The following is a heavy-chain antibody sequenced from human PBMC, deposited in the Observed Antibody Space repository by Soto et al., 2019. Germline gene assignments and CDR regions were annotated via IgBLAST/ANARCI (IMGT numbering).Heavy chain of an antibody. CDR2: MYWDDDK. CDR3: AHKLTSPYYYDGRDYPHVFDI. V-gene: IGHV2-5*02. CDR1: GFSLSTIGVG. J-gene: IGHJ3*02. D-gene: IGHD3-22*01. Sequence: QITLKATGPTLVKPAQHLTLTCTVSGFSLSTIGVGVGWMRRPPGKPLEWVALMYWDDDKRYSPSLKSRLTNAMDSSQTQVVLRMTNLDPVDTATYFSAHKLTSPYYYDGRDYPHVFDIWGQGTLVAVSS.